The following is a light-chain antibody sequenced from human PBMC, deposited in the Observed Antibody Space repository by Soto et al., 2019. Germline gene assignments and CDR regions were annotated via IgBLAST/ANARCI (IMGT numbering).Light chain of an antibody. Sequence: IQKPESPSTLSASVGDRVTITCRASQSISTWLSWYQQKPGKAPKVLIYKASNLQSGVPSRFSGSGSGTEFTLTISSLQPDDFATYYCQPYNSYSEAFGQGTKV. J-gene: IGKJ1*01. V-gene: IGKV1-5*03. CDR1: QSISTW. CDR2: KAS. CDR3: QPYNSYSEA.